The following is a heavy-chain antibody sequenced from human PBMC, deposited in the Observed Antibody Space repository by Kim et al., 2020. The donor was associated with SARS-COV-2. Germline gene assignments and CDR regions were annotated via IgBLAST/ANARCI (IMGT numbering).Heavy chain of an antibody. D-gene: IGHD6-13*01. CDR2: MNPNSGNT. Sequence: ASVKVSCKASGYTFTSYDINWVRQATGQGLEWMGWMNPNSGNTGYAQKFQGRVTMTRNTSISTAYMELSSLRSEDTAVYYCARVTRYSSSWYYYYYGMDVWGQGTTVTVSS. J-gene: IGHJ6*02. CDR1: GYTFTSYD. V-gene: IGHV1-8*01. CDR3: ARVTRYSSSWYYYYYGMDV.